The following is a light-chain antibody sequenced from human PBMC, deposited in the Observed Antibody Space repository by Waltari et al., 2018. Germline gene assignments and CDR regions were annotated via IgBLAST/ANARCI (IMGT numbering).Light chain of an antibody. V-gene: IGKV3-11*01. J-gene: IGKJ2*01. Sequence: EIVLTQSPATLSLSPGERATLSCRASQSVSSYLAWYHQKPGQPPRLLIYDASYRATGVPSRFSGGGSGTEFSLTISSLEPEDFATYYCQQRGTWPPYTFGQGTKLEI. CDR3: QQRGTWPPYT. CDR1: QSVSSY. CDR2: DAS.